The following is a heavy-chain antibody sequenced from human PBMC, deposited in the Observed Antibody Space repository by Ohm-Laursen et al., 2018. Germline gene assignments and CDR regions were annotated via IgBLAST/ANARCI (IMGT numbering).Heavy chain of an antibody. CDR3: AKDPFHDYGDSYWYFDL. CDR1: GFTFSSYA. V-gene: IGHV3-23*01. Sequence: SLRLSCAASGFTFSSYAMSWVRQAPGKGLEWVSAISGSGGSTYHADSVKGRFTISRDNSKNTLYLQMNSLRAEDTAVYYCAKDPFHDYGDSYWYFDLWGRGTLVTVSS. J-gene: IGHJ2*01. D-gene: IGHD4-17*01. CDR2: ISGSGGST.